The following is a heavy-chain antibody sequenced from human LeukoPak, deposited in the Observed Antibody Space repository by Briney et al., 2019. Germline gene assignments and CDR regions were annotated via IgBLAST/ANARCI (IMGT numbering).Heavy chain of an antibody. CDR3: AKDNAESSIAAANWFDP. CDR2: IRYDGSNK. Sequence: GGALRLSCAASGFTFSSYGMHWVRQAPGKGLEGVAFIRYDGSNKYYADSVKGRFTISRDNSKNTLYLQMNSLRAEDTAVYYCAKDNAESSIAAANWFDPWGQGTLVTVSS. V-gene: IGHV3-30*02. J-gene: IGHJ5*02. CDR1: GFTFSSYG. D-gene: IGHD6-13*01.